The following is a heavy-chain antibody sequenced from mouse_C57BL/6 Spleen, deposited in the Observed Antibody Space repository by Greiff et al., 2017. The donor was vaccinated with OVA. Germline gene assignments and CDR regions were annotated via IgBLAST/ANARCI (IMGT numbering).Heavy chain of an antibody. Sequence: EVKLVESGGGLVKPGGSLKLSCAASGFTFSDYGMHWVRQAPEKGLEWVAYISSGSSTIYYADTVKGRFTISRDNAKNTLFLQMTSLRSEDTAMYYCARERYYYAMDYWGQGTSVTVSS. CDR3: ARERYYYAMDY. J-gene: IGHJ4*01. CDR1: GFTFSDYG. CDR2: ISSGSSTI. V-gene: IGHV5-17*01.